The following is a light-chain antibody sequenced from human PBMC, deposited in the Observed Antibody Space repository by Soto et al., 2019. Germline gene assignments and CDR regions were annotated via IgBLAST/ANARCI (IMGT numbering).Light chain of an antibody. V-gene: IGKV3-15*01. CDR1: QSVSNN. Sequence: EIAMTHSPATLSVSPGERATLTCRASQSVSNNLAWYQQKPGQAPRLLIYGASTRATAIPARFSGSGSGTGFTLTISRLDPEDFAVYYCQQYNSPLTFGGGTKVDI. CDR3: QQYNSPLT. CDR2: GAS. J-gene: IGKJ4*01.